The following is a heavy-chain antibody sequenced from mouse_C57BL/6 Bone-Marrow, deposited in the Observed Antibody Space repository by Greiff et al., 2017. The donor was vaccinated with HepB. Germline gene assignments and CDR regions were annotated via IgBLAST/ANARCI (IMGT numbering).Heavy chain of an antibody. J-gene: IGHJ1*03. CDR1: GFTFSSYA. CDR2: ISSGGDYI. Sequence: EVNVVESGEGLVKPGGSLKLSCAASGFTFSSYAMSWVRQTPEKRLEWVAYISSGGDYIYYADTVKGRFTISRDNARNTLYLQMSSLKSEDTAMYYCTREDYYGSSSLYWYFDVWGTGTTVTVSS. V-gene: IGHV5-9-1*02. D-gene: IGHD1-1*01. CDR3: TREDYYGSSSLYWYFDV.